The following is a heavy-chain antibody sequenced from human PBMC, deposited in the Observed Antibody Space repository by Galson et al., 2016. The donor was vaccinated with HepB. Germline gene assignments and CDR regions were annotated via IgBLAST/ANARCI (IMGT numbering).Heavy chain of an antibody. V-gene: IGHV3-20*04. CDR3: ARGQRNRIYPAMDV. D-gene: IGHD1/OR15-1a*01. CDR1: GFTFDDYG. J-gene: IGHJ6*02. CDR2: VNWNGGGT. Sequence: SLRLSCAASGFTFDDYGMNWFRHAPGKGLEWVSGVNWNGGGTGYGDSVKGRFTMSRDNAKNSLYLQMDSRRADDTALYYCARGQRNRIYPAMDVWGQGTTVTVSS.